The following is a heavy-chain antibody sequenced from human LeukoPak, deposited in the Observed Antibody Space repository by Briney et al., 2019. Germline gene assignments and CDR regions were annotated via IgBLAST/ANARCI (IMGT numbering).Heavy chain of an antibody. V-gene: IGHV1-24*01. CDR3: ARGTQGLYSSSSGRSRFDP. CDR2: FDPEDGET. Sequence: ASVKVSCKVSGYTLTELSMHWVRQAPGKGLEWMGGFDPEDGETIYAQKFQGRVTITADRSTSTAYMELSSLRSEDTAVYYRARGTQGLYSSSSGRSRFDPWGQGTLVTVSS. J-gene: IGHJ5*02. CDR1: GYTLTELS. D-gene: IGHD6-13*01.